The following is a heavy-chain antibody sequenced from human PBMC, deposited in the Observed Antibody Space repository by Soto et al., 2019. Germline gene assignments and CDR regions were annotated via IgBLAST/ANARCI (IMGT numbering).Heavy chain of an antibody. V-gene: IGHV4-4*07. CDR2: TYTSGNT. CDR1: GGSISSYY. CDR3: AREEVGYCSGGRCYYYVMDV. J-gene: IGHJ6*02. D-gene: IGHD2-15*01. Sequence: PSETLSLTCTVSGGSISSYYWSWIRQPAGKGLEWIGRTYTSGNTNYNPSLKSRVTMSVDTSKNQFSLKLSSVTAADTAVYYCAREEVGYCSGGRCYYYVMDVWGQGTTVTVSS.